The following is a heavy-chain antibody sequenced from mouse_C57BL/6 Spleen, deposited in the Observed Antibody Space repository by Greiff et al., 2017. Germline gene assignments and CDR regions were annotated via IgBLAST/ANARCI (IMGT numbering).Heavy chain of an antibody. J-gene: IGHJ3*01. D-gene: IGHD1-1*01. V-gene: IGHV5-4*01. CDR1: GFTFSSYA. CDR3: ARDRRWDYGSSPGWFAY. CDR2: ISDGGSYT. Sequence: EVQGVESGGGLVKPGGSLKLSCAASGFTFSSYAMSLVRQTPEKRLEWVATISDGGSYTYYPDNVKGRFTISRDNAKNNLYLQLSHLKSEDTAMDYCARDRRWDYGSSPGWFAYWGQGTLVTVSA.